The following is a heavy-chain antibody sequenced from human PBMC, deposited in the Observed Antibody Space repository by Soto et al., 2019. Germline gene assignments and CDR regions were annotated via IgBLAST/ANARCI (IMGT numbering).Heavy chain of an antibody. Sequence: ASVKVSCKASGYTLTSYGISWVRQAPGQGLEWMGWISAYNGNTNYAQKLQGRVTMTTDTSTSTAYMELRSLRSDDTAVYYCARALPFWDCFDYWGQGTRVTVSS. CDR1: GYTLTSYG. CDR3: ARALPFWDCFDY. D-gene: IGHD3-16*01. CDR2: ISAYNGNT. V-gene: IGHV1-18*01. J-gene: IGHJ4*02.